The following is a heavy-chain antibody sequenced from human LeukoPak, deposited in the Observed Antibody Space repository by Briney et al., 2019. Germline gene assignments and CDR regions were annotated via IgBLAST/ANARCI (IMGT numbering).Heavy chain of an antibody. Sequence: PGASVKVSCKASGYTFIRYGIIWVRQAPGQGLEWMGGIIPIFGTANYAQKFQGRVTITADKSTSTAYMELSSLRSEDTAVYYCARGRLTYYYYYYMDVWGKGTTVTVSS. CDR2: IIPIFGTA. CDR3: ARGRLTYYYYYYMDV. CDR1: GYTFIRYG. D-gene: IGHD2-8*01. J-gene: IGHJ6*03. V-gene: IGHV1-69*06.